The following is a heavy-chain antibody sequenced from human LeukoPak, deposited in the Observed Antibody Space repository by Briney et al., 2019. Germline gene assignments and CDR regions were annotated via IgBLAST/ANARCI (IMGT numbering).Heavy chain of an antibody. D-gene: IGHD5-12*01. CDR2: IVVVGGNT. Sequence: SVKVSCKASGFTFTSSAVQWVRPARGQRLEWIGWIVVVGGNTNYAQKFQERVTITRDMSTSTAYMELSSLRSEDTAVYYCAAGGSGYDYPVPQHYYGMDVWGKGTTVTVSS. CDR1: GFTFTSSA. J-gene: IGHJ6*04. V-gene: IGHV1-58*01. CDR3: AAGGSGYDYPVPQHYYGMDV.